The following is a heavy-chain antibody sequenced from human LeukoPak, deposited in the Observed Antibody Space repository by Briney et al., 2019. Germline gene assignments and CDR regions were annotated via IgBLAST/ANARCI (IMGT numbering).Heavy chain of an antibody. V-gene: IGHV4-4*07. CDR1: GGSLGTDY. J-gene: IGHJ3*02. CDR3: ARFKEADFFDI. Sequence: PSATLSLTCTVSGGSLGTDYWTWIRPPAGKGLEWIGRIYTGGNTYYNPSLKSRATMSIDSSKNQFSLKLTSVTAADTAVYYCARFKEADFFDIWGQGTLVTVSS. CDR2: IYTGGNT. D-gene: IGHD6-13*01.